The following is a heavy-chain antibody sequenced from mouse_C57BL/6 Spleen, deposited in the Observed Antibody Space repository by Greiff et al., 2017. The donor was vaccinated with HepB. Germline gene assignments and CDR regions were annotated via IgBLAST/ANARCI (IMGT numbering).Heavy chain of an antibody. Sequence: QVQLQQSGAELVRPGASVKLSCKASGYTFTDYYINWVKQRPGQGLEWIARIYPGSGNTYYNEKFKGKATLTAEKSSSTAYMQLSSLTSEDSAVYFCARGMTGESGFAYWGQGTLVTVSA. V-gene: IGHV1-76*01. J-gene: IGHJ3*01. CDR3: ARGMTGESGFAY. CDR2: IYPGSGNT. CDR1: GYTFTDYY.